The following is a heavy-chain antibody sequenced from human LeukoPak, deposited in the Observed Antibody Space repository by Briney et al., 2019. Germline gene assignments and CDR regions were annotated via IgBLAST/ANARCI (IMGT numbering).Heavy chain of an antibody. D-gene: IGHD4-17*01. CDR2: IYYSGST. V-gene: IGHV4-39*01. CDR3: ASTSDHNYGGYDEFYYYYFMDV. J-gene: IGHJ6*03. CDR1: GGSISSSSYY. Sequence: PSETLSLTCTVSGGSISSSSYYWGWIRQPPGKGLEWIGSIYYSGSTYYNPSLKSRVTISVDTSKNQFSLKLSSVTAADTAVYYCASTSDHNYGGYDEFYYYYFMDVWSKGTTVTVSS.